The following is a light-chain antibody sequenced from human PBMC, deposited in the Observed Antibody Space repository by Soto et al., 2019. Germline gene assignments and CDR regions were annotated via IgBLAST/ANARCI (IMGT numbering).Light chain of an antibody. CDR3: QYRST. J-gene: IGKJ5*01. CDR2: DVS. Sequence: IVLTQPPATLSLSPGERVTLSCRASQSIGSLAWYQHRPGQPPRLLIDDVSSRATGIPARFSGSGSGTDFTLTISSLEPEDFAVYYCQYRSTFGQGTRLELK. V-gene: IGKV3-11*01. CDR1: QSIGS.